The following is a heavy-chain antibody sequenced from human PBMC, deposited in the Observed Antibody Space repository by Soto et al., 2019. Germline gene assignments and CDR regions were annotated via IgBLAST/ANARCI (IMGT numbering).Heavy chain of an antibody. CDR1: GFTFSSYS. CDR3: ARGHNVYGDYGAGPLDY. V-gene: IGHV3-48*02. Sequence: GGSLRLSCAASGFTFSSYSMNWVRQAPGKGLEWVSYISSSSSSTIYYADSVKGRFTISRDNAKNSLYLQMNSLRDEDTAVYYCARGHNVYGDYGAGPLDYWGQGTLVTVSS. CDR2: ISSSSSSTI. J-gene: IGHJ4*02. D-gene: IGHD4-17*01.